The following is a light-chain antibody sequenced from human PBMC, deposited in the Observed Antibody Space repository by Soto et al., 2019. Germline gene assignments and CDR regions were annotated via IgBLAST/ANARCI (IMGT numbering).Light chain of an antibody. J-gene: IGKJ5*01. Sequence: DIQMTQSPSSLSASVGDRVTITCRASQDIRSDLGWYQQKPGKAPKRLIYAASGLHSGVPSRFSGSGSGTDFTLTISSLQPEDFATYYCQQADSLPLVTFGQGTRLEIK. CDR3: QQADSLPLVT. CDR1: QDIRSD. CDR2: AAS. V-gene: IGKV1-17*01.